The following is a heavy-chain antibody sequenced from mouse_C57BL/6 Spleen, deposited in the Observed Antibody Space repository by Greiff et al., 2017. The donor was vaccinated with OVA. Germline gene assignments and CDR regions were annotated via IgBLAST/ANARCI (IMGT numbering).Heavy chain of an antibody. CDR1: GFNIENTY. CDR2: IDPANGNT. V-gene: IGHV14-3*01. CDR3: ARSVGYYDYP. J-gene: IGHJ3*01. Sequence: VHVKQSVAELVRPGASVKLSCTASGFNIENTYMHWVKQRPEQGLEWIGRIDPANGNTKYAPKFQGKATITADTSSNTAYLQLSSLTSEDTAIYYCARSVGYYDYPWGQGTLVTVSA. D-gene: IGHD2-4*01.